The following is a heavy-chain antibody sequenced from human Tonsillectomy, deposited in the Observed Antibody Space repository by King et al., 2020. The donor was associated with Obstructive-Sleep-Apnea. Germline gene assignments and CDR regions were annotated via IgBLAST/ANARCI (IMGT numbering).Heavy chain of an antibody. CDR3: ARDYYGSGSYGWFDP. J-gene: IGHJ5*02. V-gene: IGHV3-11*06. CDR2: ISSRRSHT. Sequence: VQLVESGGDLVRPGGSLRLSCAASGFTFSDYYMSWIRQAPGKGLEWLSYISSRRSHTNYADSVKGRFTISRDNAKNSLYLQMNSLRAKDTAVYYCARDYYGSGSYGWFDPWGQGTLVTVSS. CDR1: GFTFSDYY. D-gene: IGHD3-10*01.